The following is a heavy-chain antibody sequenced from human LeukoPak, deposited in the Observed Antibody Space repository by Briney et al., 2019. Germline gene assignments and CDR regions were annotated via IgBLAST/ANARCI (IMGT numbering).Heavy chain of an antibody. V-gene: IGHV3-30*02. D-gene: IGHD2-15*01. Sequence: GGSLRLSCAASGFTFSSYGMHWVRQAPGKGLEWVAFIRYDGSNKYYADSVKGRFTISRDNSKNTLYLQMNSLRAEDTAVYYCAKGGDIVVVVAAKDAFDIWGQGTMVTVSS. CDR2: IRYDGSNK. CDR3: AKGGDIVVVVAAKDAFDI. CDR1: GFTFSSYG. J-gene: IGHJ3*02.